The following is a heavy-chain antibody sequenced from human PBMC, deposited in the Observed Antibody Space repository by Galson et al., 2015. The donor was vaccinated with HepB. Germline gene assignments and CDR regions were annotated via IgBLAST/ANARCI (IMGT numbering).Heavy chain of an antibody. CDR1: GFTFSNYA. Sequence: SLRLSCAASGFTFSNYAMHWVRQAPGKGLEWVAIISYDGSNKYYADSVKGRFTISRDNSQNTVYLQMNSLRAEDTAVYYCARDSKRWEPPAGSFDYWGQGTLVTVSS. CDR3: ARDSKRWEPPAGSFDY. J-gene: IGHJ4*02. V-gene: IGHV3-30-3*01. D-gene: IGHD1-26*01. CDR2: ISYDGSNK.